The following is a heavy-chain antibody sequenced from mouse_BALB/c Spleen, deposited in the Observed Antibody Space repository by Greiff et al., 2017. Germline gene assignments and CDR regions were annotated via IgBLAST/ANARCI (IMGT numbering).Heavy chain of an antibody. J-gene: IGHJ2*01. V-gene: IGHV5-12-2*01. Sequence: DVQLVESGGGLVQPGGSLKLSCAASGFTFSSYTMSWVRQTPEKRLEWVAYISNGGGSTYYPDTVKGRFTISRDNAKNTLYLQMSSLKSEDTALYYCARHRYGFDYWGQGTTLTGSS. D-gene: IGHD2-14*01. CDR2: ISNGGGST. CDR3: ARHRYGFDY. CDR1: GFTFSSYT.